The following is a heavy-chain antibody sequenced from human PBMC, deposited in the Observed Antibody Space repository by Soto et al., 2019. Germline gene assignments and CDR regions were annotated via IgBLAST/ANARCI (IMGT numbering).Heavy chain of an antibody. Sequence: SVKVSCKASGGTFSSYAISWVRQAPGQGPEWMGGIIPIFGTANYAQKFQGRVTITADESTSTAYMELSSLRSEDTAVYYCARGGYCTNGVCYTVYYYGMDVWGQGTTVTVSS. CDR2: IIPIFGTA. V-gene: IGHV1-69*13. J-gene: IGHJ6*02. CDR1: GGTFSSYA. CDR3: ARGGYCTNGVCYTVYYYGMDV. D-gene: IGHD2-8*01.